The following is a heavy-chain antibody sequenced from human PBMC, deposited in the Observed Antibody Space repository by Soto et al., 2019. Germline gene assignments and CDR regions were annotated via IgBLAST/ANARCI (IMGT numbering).Heavy chain of an antibody. CDR2: IHYSGTT. CDR3: AGGEASSRNIAQYFLEF. Sequence: SETLSLTGTLSGGSMRNYFCTWIRQPPWKGLEWIGYIHYSGTTSFFPSYNPSLRSRVTISEDTSKNQFYLKLLSVTTADTAVYFCAGGEASSRNIAQYFLEFWGPGTPLSVSS. CDR1: GGSMRNYF. V-gene: IGHV4-59*01. J-gene: IGHJ6*01. D-gene: IGHD6-13*01.